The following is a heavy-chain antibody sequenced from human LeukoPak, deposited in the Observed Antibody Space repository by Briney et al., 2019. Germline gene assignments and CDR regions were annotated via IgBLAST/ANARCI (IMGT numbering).Heavy chain of an antibody. Sequence: SETLSLTCTVSGGSISSHYWSWIRQPPGKGLEGIGYIYYSGSTNYNHSLKSRVTISVDTSKNQFSLKLSSVTAADTAVYYCARRSLDIVVVPAGSYYYYYMDVWGQGTTVTVSS. CDR3: ARRSLDIVVVPAGSYYYYYMDV. CDR1: GGSISSHY. J-gene: IGHJ6*03. V-gene: IGHV4-59*11. CDR2: IYYSGST. D-gene: IGHD2-2*03.